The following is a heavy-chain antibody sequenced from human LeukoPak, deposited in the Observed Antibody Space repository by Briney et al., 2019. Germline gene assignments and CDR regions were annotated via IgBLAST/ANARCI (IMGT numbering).Heavy chain of an antibody. Sequence: PSETLSLTCTVSGGSISSYYWSWIRQPPGKGLEWIGYIYYSGSTNYNPSLKSRVTISVDTSKNQFSLRLSSVTAADTAVYYCAREYVWGYYYYMDVWGKGTMVTISS. J-gene: IGHJ6*03. V-gene: IGHV4-59*01. CDR2: IYYSGST. CDR1: GGSISSYY. CDR3: AREYVWGYYYYMDV. D-gene: IGHD3-16*01.